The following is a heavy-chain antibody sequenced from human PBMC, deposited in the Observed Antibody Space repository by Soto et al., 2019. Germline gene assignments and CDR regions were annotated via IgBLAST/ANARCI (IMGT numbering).Heavy chain of an antibody. J-gene: IGHJ6*02. CDR1: GGTLSNYA. Sequence: SVKVSCKASGGTLSNYAISWVRQAPGQGLEWMGGIIPIFGTANYAQKFQGRVTITADESTSTAYMELSSLRSEDTAVYYCARDGRYCSSTSCYFSVMDVWGQGPKVTVSS. V-gene: IGHV1-69*13. D-gene: IGHD2-2*01. CDR2: IIPIFGTA. CDR3: ARDGRYCSSTSCYFSVMDV.